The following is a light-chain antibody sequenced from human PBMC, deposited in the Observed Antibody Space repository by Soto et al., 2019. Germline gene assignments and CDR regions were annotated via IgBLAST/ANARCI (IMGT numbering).Light chain of an antibody. CDR1: FSNIGSNT. J-gene: IGLJ2*01. V-gene: IGLV1-44*01. CDR2: SDS. Sequence: QSVLTQPPSASGTPGQRVTISCSGSFSNIGSNTVNWYQQVPGTAPKLLIYSDSQRPSGVPDRFSGSRSGTSASLAISGLQSEDEADYHCSAWDDSLSGLVVFGGGTKLTVL. CDR3: SAWDDSLSGLVV.